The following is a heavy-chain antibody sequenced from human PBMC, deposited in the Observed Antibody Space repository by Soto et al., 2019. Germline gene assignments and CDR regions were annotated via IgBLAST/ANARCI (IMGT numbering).Heavy chain of an antibody. D-gene: IGHD2-2*01. CDR3: AKSPGSIVVVPAAISIDPPPPDY. CDR1: GFTFSSYG. V-gene: IGHV3-30*18. J-gene: IGHJ4*02. Sequence: GGSLRLSCAASGFTFSSYGMHWVRQAPGKGLEWVAVISYDGSNKYYADSVKGRFTISRDNSKNTLYLQMNSLRAEDTAVYYCAKSPGSIVVVPAAISIDPPPPDYWGQGTLVTVSS. CDR2: ISYDGSNK.